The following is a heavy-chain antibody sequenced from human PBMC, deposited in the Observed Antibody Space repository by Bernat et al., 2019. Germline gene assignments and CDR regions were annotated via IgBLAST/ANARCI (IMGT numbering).Heavy chain of an antibody. V-gene: IGHV3-21*05. CDR3: AKAVRYCSGDSSQPYYYYYYMDV. CDR2: ISSSSSYI. Sequence: EVQLVESGGGLVKPGGSLRLSCAASGFTFSSYSMNWVRQAPGKGLEWVSYISSSSSYIYYADSVKGRFTISRDNAKNSLYLQMNSLRAVDTAVYYFAKAVRYCSGDSSQPYYYYYYMDVWGKGTTVTVSS. CDR1: GFTFSSYS. D-gene: IGHD2-15*01. J-gene: IGHJ6*03.